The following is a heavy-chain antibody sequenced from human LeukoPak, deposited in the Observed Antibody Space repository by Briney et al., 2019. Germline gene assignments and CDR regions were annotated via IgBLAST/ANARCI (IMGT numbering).Heavy chain of an antibody. Sequence: GGSLRLSCAASGFPFDDYAMLWVRQAPGKGLEWVSFISWHGETTYYADSVKGRFTISRDNNKNSLYLQMNGLRTDDTGLYYCVKGRRRGYAYGTLESWGQGTLVTVSS. CDR2: ISWHGETT. D-gene: IGHD5-18*01. J-gene: IGHJ4*02. V-gene: IGHV3-43D*03. CDR3: VKGRRRGYAYGTLES. CDR1: GFPFDDYA.